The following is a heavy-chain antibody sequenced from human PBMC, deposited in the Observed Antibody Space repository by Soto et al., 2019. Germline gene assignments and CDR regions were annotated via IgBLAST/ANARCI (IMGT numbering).Heavy chain of an antibody. CDR1: GYTFTIYD. V-gene: IGHV1-8*01. Sequence: QVQLVQSGAEVKKPGASVKVSCKASGYTFTIYDINWVRQSTGQWLERMGWLNPNSGNTGYAQKFQGRVTMTRNTSISTAYMELSSLRSEDTAVYYCARGGWRSSSLGVYYYYGMDVWGQGTTVTVSS. CDR3: ARGGWRSSSLGVYYYYGMDV. CDR2: LNPNSGNT. J-gene: IGHJ6*02. D-gene: IGHD6-6*01.